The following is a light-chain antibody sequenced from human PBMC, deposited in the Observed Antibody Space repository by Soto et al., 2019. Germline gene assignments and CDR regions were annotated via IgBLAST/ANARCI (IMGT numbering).Light chain of an antibody. CDR2: LEGSGSY. Sequence: QSVLTQSSSASASLGSSVNLTCTLSSGHSSYIIAWHQQQPGKAPRYLMKLEGSGSYNKGSGVPDRFSGSSSGADRYLTISNLQFEDEADYYCETWDSNIVVFGGGTQLTVL. CDR3: ETWDSNIVV. V-gene: IGLV4-60*02. CDR1: SGHSSYI. J-gene: IGLJ2*01.